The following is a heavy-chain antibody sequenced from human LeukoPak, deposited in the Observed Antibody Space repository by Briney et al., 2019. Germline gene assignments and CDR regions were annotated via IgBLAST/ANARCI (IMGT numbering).Heavy chain of an antibody. D-gene: IGHD6-19*01. CDR3: AKVPLTGCGSGWYLVYFDY. CDR2: ISGSGGST. J-gene: IGHJ4*02. Sequence: GGSPRLSCAASGFTFSSYAMSWVRQAPGKGLEWVSAISGSGGSTYYADSVKGRFTISRDNSKNTLYLQMNSLRAEDTAVYYCAKVPLTGCGSGWYLVYFDYWGQGTLVTVSS. CDR1: GFTFSSYA. V-gene: IGHV3-23*01.